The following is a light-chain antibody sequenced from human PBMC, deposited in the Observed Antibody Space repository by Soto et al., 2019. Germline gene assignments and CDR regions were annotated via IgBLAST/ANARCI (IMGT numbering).Light chain of an antibody. V-gene: IGKV3-15*01. CDR3: QQYNNWPCT. CDR1: QSVSSN. CDR2: GAS. Sequence: EIVMTQSPATLSVSPGERATLSCRASQSVSSNLAWYQQKPGQAPRLLIYGASTRATGIPARFSGSGSGTDCTLTIIRLQSADLAVYYCQQYNNWPCTFGPGTKVDIK. J-gene: IGKJ3*01.